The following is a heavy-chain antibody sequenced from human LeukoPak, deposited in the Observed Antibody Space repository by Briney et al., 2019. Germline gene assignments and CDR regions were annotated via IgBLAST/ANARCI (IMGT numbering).Heavy chain of an antibody. CDR2: IYYSGST. D-gene: IGHD3-22*01. CDR3: ARRDSRKNLDY. CDR1: GGSISSYY. Sequence: SETLSLTCTVSGGSISSYYWSWIRQPPGKGLEWIGYIYYSGSTNYNPSLKSRVTISVDTSQNQLSLKLSSVTAADTAVYYCARRDSRKNLDYWGQGTLVTVSS. J-gene: IGHJ4*02. V-gene: IGHV4-59*08.